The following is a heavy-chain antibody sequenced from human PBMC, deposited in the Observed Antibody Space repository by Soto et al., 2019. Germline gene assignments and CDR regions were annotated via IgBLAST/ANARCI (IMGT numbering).Heavy chain of an antibody. D-gene: IGHD5-18*01. CDR2: ISYDGSNK. V-gene: IGHV3-30-3*01. CDR1: GFTFSSYA. CDR3: AILTAMVTSDPNYFDY. J-gene: IGHJ4*02. Sequence: GGSLRLSCAASGFTFSSYAMHWVRQAPGKGLEWVAVISYDGSNKYYADSVKGRFTISRDNSKNTLYLQMNSLRAEDTAVYYCAILTAMVTSDPNYFDYWGQGTLVTVSS.